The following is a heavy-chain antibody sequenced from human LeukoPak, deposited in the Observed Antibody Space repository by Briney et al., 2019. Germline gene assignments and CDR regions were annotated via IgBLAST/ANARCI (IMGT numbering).Heavy chain of an antibody. D-gene: IGHD4-17*01. CDR3: ARDRAVTDAFDI. CDR2: IIPIFGTA. J-gene: IGHJ3*02. Sequence: GASVKVSRKASGGTFSSYAISWLRQAPGQGLEWMGGIIPIFGTANYAQKFQGRVTITTDESTSTAYMELSSLRSEDTAVYYCARDRAVTDAFDIWGQGTMVTVSS. V-gene: IGHV1-69*05. CDR1: GGTFSSYA.